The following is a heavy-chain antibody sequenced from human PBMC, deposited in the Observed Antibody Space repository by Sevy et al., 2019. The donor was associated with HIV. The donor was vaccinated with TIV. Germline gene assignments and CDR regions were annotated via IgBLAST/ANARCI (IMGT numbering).Heavy chain of an antibody. CDR3: ANRAGPIFDN. J-gene: IGHJ4*02. V-gene: IGHV3-23*01. CDR2: ISDSGAYT. CDR1: GFTFSNYY. D-gene: IGHD6-19*01. Sequence: GGSLRLSCVVSGFTFSNYYMSWVRQAPGKGREWVSVISDSGAYTSYTDSVKGRFTISRDNSKNTLYLQMNSLRVEDTAIYYCANRAGPIFDNWGQGTLVTVSS.